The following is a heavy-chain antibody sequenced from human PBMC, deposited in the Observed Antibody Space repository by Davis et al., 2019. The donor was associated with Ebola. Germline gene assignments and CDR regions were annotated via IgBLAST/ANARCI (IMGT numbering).Heavy chain of an antibody. CDR2: IKQDGSEK. Sequence: GESLKISCAASGFSFSTYWMSWVRQAPGKGLEWVAKIKQDGSEKYHVGSVKGRFTISRDNAENSLFLQMNSLRAEDTAVYYCARADYYGSGSFYFDFWGQGTLVTVSS. CDR3: ARADYYGSGSFYFDF. J-gene: IGHJ4*02. V-gene: IGHV3-7*03. CDR1: GFSFSTYW. D-gene: IGHD3-10*01.